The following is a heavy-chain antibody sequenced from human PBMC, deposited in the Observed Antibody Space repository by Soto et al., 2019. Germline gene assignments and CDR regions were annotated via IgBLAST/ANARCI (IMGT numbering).Heavy chain of an antibody. CDR2: IYPGDSDR. D-gene: IGHD3-22*01. Sequence: GESLKSSFQGSRYSFTNYWLAWVRHMPGKGLEWMGIIYPGDSDRRYNPSFQGQVTISADKSISTAYLQWSSLKASDTAMYYGARLPPDENNGYSKMDAWGQGATVPVSS. CDR3: ARLPPDENNGYSKMDA. CDR1: RYSFTNYW. V-gene: IGHV5-51*01. J-gene: IGHJ6*02.